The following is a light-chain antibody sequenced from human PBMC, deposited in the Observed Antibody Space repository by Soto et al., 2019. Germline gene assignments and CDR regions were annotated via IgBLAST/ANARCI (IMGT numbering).Light chain of an antibody. CDR2: GAS. J-gene: IGKJ2*01. CDR3: QQYDNWPPMYT. Sequence: EIMVTQSPATLSVSPGERATLSCRASQSVGIAWYQQKPGQAPRLLIYGASTRATGIPARFSGSGSGTEFTLTISSLQSEDFAVYYCQQYDNWPPMYTFGQGTKLEIK. CDR1: QSVG. V-gene: IGKV3-15*01.